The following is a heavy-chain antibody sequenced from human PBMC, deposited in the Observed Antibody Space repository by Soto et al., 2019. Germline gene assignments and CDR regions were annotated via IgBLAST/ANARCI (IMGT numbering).Heavy chain of an antibody. D-gene: IGHD2-21*01. J-gene: IGHJ4*02. CDR1: GASMTRGSYY. Sequence: QVQLRESGPGLVKPSQTLSLICTVSGASMTRGSYYWTWSRQHPVRGLEWIGYTHFTRLSYVNPPLRSRVSMSTDTSKNLFSLNLTSVTSADAAMYYCSAQRIAQGQYDDYWGQGTLVTVSS. CDR3: SAQRIAQGQYDDY. V-gene: IGHV4-31*03. CDR2: THFTRLS.